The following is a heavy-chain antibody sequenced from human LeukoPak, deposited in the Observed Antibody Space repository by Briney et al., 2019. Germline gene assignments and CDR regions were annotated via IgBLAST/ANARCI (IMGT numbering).Heavy chain of an antibody. D-gene: IGHD3-3*01. J-gene: IGHJ4*02. CDR2: IIPIFGTA. CDR1: GGTFSSYA. V-gene: IGHV1-69*13. CDR3: ASHEYYDFWSGYYGLDY. Sequence: SVKVSCKASGGTFSSYAISWVRQAPGQGLEWMGGIIPIFGTANYAQKFQGRVTITADESTSTAYMELSSLRSEDTAVCYCASHEYYDFWSGYYGLDYWGQGTLVTVSS.